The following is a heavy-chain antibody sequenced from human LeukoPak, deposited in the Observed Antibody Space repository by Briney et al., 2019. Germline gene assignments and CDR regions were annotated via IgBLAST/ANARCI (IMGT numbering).Heavy chain of an antibody. CDR2: INHSGST. J-gene: IGHJ4*02. D-gene: IGHD7-27*01. CDR1: GGSFSGYY. V-gene: IGHV4-34*01. Sequence: SETLSLTCAVYGGSFSGYYWSWIRQPPGKGLEWIGEINHSGSTNYNPSLKSRVTISVDTSKNQFSLKLSSVTAADTAVYYCGRGSGVADYWGQGTLVTVSS. CDR3: GRGSGVADY.